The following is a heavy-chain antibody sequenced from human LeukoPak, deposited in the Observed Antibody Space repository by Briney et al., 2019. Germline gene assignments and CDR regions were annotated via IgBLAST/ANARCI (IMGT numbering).Heavy chain of an antibody. Sequence: PSETLSLTCAVYGGSFSGYYWSWIRQPPGKGLEWIGEINHSGSTNYNPSLKSRVTISVDTSKNQFSLKLSSVTAADTAVYYCARAKYCSSTSCYVSGKLDYWSQGTLVTVSS. D-gene: IGHD2-2*01. CDR2: INHSGST. V-gene: IGHV4-34*01. CDR3: ARAKYCSSTSCYVSGKLDY. J-gene: IGHJ4*02. CDR1: GGSFSGYY.